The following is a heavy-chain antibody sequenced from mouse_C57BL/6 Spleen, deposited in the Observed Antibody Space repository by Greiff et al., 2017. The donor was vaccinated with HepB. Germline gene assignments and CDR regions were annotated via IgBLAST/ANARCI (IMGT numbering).Heavy chain of an antibody. CDR2: IYPGDGDT. CDR3: ARTYYSNYGYFDY. J-gene: IGHJ2*01. V-gene: IGHV1-82*01. D-gene: IGHD2-5*01. Sequence: VKLQESGPELVKPGASVKISCKASGYAFSSSWMNWVKQRPGKGLEWIGRIYPGDGDTNYNGKFKGKTTLTADKSSSTAYMQLSSLTSEDSAVYVCARTYYSNYGYFDYWGQGTTLTVSS. CDR1: GYAFSSSW.